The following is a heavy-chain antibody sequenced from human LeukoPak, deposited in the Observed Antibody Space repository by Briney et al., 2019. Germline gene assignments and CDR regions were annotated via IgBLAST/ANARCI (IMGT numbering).Heavy chain of an antibody. Sequence: GGSLRLSCAASGFTFSSYAMSWVRQAPGKGLEGVSAISGSGGSTYYADSVKGRFTISRDNSKYTLYLQMNSLRAEDTAVYYCAKAQGYYGSGNYFDYWGQGTLVTVSS. J-gene: IGHJ4*02. D-gene: IGHD3-10*01. CDR2: ISGSGGST. CDR3: AKAQGYYGSGNYFDY. CDR1: GFTFSSYA. V-gene: IGHV3-23*01.